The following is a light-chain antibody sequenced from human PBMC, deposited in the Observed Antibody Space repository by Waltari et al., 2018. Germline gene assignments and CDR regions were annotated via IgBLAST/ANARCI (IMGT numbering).Light chain of an antibody. J-gene: IGLJ2*01. CDR3: QSYDTTLSGSA. Sequence: QAVLTQPPSVAGAPGPTVTIPCTGSSSNIGAGSEVNWYQEVPGTAPKLLIYGNNNRPSGFPDRFSGSKSGTSASLAITGLQAEDEADYYCQSYDTTLSGSAFGGGTKLTVL. CDR1: SSNIGAGSE. V-gene: IGLV1-40*01. CDR2: GNN.